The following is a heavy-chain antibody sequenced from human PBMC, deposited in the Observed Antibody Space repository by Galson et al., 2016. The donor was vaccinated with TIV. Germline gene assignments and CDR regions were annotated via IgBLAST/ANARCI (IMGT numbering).Heavy chain of an antibody. CDR3: ARGCGSYSCYLDV. D-gene: IGHD1-26*01. CDR1: GGTLTSYA. CDR2: IIRIFGTV. V-gene: IGHV1-69*05. J-gene: IGHJ6*03. Sequence: SVKVSCKASGGTLTSYAVSWVRQAPGQGLEWMGEIIRIFGTVNYAQKFQGRVTITTDESTSAAYMELSSRRSEDTAVYYCARGCGSYSCYLDVWGKGTTVTVSS.